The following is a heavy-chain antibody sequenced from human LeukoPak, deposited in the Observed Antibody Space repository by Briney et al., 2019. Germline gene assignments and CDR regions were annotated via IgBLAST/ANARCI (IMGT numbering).Heavy chain of an antibody. Sequence: GGSLRLSCAASGFTFSNYAMSWVRQAPGKGLEWVSVIYSGSSTYYADSVKGRFTISRDNSKNTLYLQMNSLRAEDTAVYYCARGDPYSYGLNDAFDIWGQGTMVTVSS. CDR1: GFTFSNYA. CDR2: IYSGSST. CDR3: ARGDPYSYGLNDAFDI. D-gene: IGHD5-18*01. V-gene: IGHV3-66*01. J-gene: IGHJ3*02.